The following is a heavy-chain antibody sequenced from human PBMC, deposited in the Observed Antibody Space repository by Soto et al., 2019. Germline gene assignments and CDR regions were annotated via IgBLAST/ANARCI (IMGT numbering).Heavy chain of an antibody. CDR2: IFHTGIT. D-gene: IGHD3-22*01. V-gene: IGHV4-59*01. CDR3: ARDRYFYDSRGYYRTLDS. Sequence: SETLSLTCFISGGSFSNDYWTWIRQSPGKGLEWIVYIFHTGITVYNPSVKSRVTISIDKSRNLFSLNLTSVTAADTAVYYCARDRYFYDSRGYYRTLDSWGQGTLVTVSS. CDR1: GGSFSNDY. J-gene: IGHJ5*01.